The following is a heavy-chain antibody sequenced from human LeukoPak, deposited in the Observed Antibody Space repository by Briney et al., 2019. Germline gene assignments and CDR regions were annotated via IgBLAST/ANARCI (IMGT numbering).Heavy chain of an antibody. D-gene: IGHD4-17*01. CDR2: IFTDGST. J-gene: IGHJ5*02. V-gene: IGHV4-4*07. Sequence: SETLSLICTFSGGSISNFYWIWIRQPAGKGLEWIGRIFTDGSTNYNPSLKSRVTMSVDTSKNQISLRLSSATAADTAVYYCARGYGDFNRGSWFDPWGQGTLVTVPS. CDR1: GGSISNFY. CDR3: ARGYGDFNRGSWFDP.